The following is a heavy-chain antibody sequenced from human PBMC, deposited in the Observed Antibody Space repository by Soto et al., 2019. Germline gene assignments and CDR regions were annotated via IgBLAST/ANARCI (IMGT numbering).Heavy chain of an antibody. D-gene: IGHD6-13*01. J-gene: IGHJ3*02. V-gene: IGHV1-2*04. CDR2: INPNSGGT. Sequence: ASVKVSCKASGYTFTGYYMHWVRQAPGQGLEWMGWINPNSGGTNYAQKFQGWVTMTRDTSISTAYMELSRLRSDDTAVYYCARGRVELYSSSWTDAFDIWGQGTMVTVSS. CDR1: GYTFTGYY. CDR3: ARGRVELYSSSWTDAFDI.